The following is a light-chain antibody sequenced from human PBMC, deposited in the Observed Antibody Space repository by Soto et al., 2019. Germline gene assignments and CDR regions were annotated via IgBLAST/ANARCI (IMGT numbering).Light chain of an antibody. CDR3: LQYNGYYRT. V-gene: IGKV1-5*01. CDR1: QTISGW. CDR2: HAS. J-gene: IGKJ1*01. Sequence: DIQMTQSPSTLSASVGDTITITCLAIQTISGWLDWYQQRAGKAPNLLIFHASTLESGVPSRFRGSGSGTTFTLTISSLQSDDFDTYYCLQYNGYYRTFGQGTKVDIK.